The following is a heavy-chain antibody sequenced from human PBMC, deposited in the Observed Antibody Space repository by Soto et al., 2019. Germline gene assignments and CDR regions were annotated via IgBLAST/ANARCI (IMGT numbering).Heavy chain of an antibody. CDR2: IFHGEAT. Sequence: QMQLQESGPGLVKPSGTLSLACVVSGVSVSSDNWWSWVRQPPGKGLEWIGEIFHGEATNYNPSLKSRVTISVDKSKNQFSLTLTSVTAADTAVYYCAKNSWYSADVWGQGTMVTVSS. CDR3: AKNSWYSADV. V-gene: IGHV4-4*02. D-gene: IGHD2-15*01. CDR1: GVSVSSDNW. J-gene: IGHJ3*01.